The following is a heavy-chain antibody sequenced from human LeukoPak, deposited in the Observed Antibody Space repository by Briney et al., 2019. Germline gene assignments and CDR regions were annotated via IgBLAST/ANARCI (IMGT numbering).Heavy chain of an antibody. CDR2: MYHSGST. CDR1: GYSISSGYH. Sequence: SETLSLTXAVSGYSISSGYHWGWIRQSPGKGLEWIGFMYHSGSTYYDPSLKSRVTISVDTSKNQFSLKLSSVTAADTAVYYCARRIVSSSSGFDSWGQGTLVTVSS. CDR3: ARRIVSSSSGFDS. J-gene: IGHJ4*02. D-gene: IGHD6-6*01. V-gene: IGHV4-38-2*01.